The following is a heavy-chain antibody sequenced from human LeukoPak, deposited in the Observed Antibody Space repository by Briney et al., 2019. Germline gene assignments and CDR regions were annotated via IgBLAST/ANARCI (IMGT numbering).Heavy chain of an antibody. Sequence: PGGSLRLSCVASGFTFSSYWMHWVRQAPGKGLVWVSRVNGDGSSTDNADSVKGRFTISRDNAKNTLYLQMNGLRAEDMAVYCCARGNPFRYWGQGTLVTVSS. CDR1: GFTFSSYW. D-gene: IGHD1-14*01. CDR2: VNGDGSST. CDR3: ARGNPFRY. V-gene: IGHV3-74*01. J-gene: IGHJ4*02.